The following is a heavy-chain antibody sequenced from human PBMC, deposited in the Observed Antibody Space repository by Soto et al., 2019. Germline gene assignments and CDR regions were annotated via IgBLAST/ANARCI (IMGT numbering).Heavy chain of an antibody. Sequence: ASVKVSCKNSGYTFSAYYVHWARRAPGRGFQWLGWINPSNEITTFSEFFQGRITMTRDTSTNTVHMELNMLTSDDTAVYYFMGGGWGDSPIDYWGQGTQVTVSS. J-gene: IGHJ4*02. D-gene: IGHD1-26*01. CDR1: GYTFSAYY. CDR2: INPSNEIT. CDR3: MGGGWGDSPIDY. V-gene: IGHV1-2*02.